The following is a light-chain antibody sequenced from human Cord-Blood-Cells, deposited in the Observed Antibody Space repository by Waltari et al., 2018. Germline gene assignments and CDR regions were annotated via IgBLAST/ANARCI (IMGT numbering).Light chain of an antibody. CDR3: QQYGSSPQT. Sequence: DIVLTQSPGTLSLSPGERATLSCRASQSVSSSYLAWYQQKPGQAPSLLIYGASSSATGIPDRFRGSGSGTDFTLTISRLEPEDFAVYYCQQYGSSPQTFGQGTKVEIK. CDR1: QSVSSSY. J-gene: IGKJ1*01. V-gene: IGKV3-20*01. CDR2: GAS.